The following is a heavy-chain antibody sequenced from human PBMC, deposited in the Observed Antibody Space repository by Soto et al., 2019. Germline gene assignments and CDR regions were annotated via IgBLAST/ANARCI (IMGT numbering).Heavy chain of an antibody. CDR2: MKPNSGNT. CDR3: ARSINDYGDRH. Sequence: QVQLVQSGAEVKKPGASVKVSCKASGYTFTSYDINWVRQATGQGLEWMGWMKPNSGNTGYAQKFQGRVTMTRNTSISTAYMALSILKSEDTAVYYCARSINDYGDRHWGQGTLVTVSS. D-gene: IGHD4-17*01. J-gene: IGHJ4*02. CDR1: GYTFTSYD. V-gene: IGHV1-8*01.